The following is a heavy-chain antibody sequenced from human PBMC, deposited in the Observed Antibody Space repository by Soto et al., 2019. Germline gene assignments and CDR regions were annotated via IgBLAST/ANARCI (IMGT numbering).Heavy chain of an antibody. D-gene: IGHD4-4*01. J-gene: IGHJ2*01. CDR2: ISYDGSNK. V-gene: IGHV3-30-3*01. Sequence: QVQLVESGGGVVQPGRSLRLSCAASGFTFSSYAMHWVRQAPGKGLEWVAVISYDGSNKYYADYVKGRFTISRDKSKNTMYLQMNSLRAEDTAVYYCARPLWRDDYNWGYFDLWGRGTLVTVSS. CDR1: GFTFSSYA. CDR3: ARPLWRDDYNWGYFDL.